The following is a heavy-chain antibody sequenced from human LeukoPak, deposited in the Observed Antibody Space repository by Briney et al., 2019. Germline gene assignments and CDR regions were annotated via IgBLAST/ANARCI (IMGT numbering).Heavy chain of an antibody. CDR3: AKRAVAGTGRGFDI. D-gene: IGHD6-19*01. V-gene: IGHV3-23*01. CDR1: GFTFSSYS. J-gene: IGHJ3*02. CDR2: ISASGDST. Sequence: GGSLRLSCAASGFTFSSYSMNWVRQAPGQGLEWVALISASGDSTDYADSVKGRFTISRDNSKNTLYLQINSLRADDTAVYYCAKRAVAGTGRGFDIGGQGTLVTVSS.